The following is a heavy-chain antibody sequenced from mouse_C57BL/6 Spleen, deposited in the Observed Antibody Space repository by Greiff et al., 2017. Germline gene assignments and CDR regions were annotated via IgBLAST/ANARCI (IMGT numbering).Heavy chain of an antibody. D-gene: IGHD1-1*02. J-gene: IGHJ2*01. V-gene: IGHV5-6*01. CDR3: ARRGWEGDYFDY. CDR2: ISSGGSYT. CDR1: GFTFSSYG. Sequence: EVQVVESGGDLVKPGGSLKLSCAASGFTFSSYGMSWVRQTPDKRLEWVATISSGGSYTYYPDSVKGRFTISRDNAKNTLYLQMSSRKSEDTAMYYCARRGWEGDYFDYWGQGTTLTVSS.